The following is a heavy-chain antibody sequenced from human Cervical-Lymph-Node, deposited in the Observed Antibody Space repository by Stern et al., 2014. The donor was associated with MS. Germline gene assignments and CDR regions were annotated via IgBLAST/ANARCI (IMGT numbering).Heavy chain of an antibody. D-gene: IGHD6-13*01. CDR1: GYSFTAFY. Sequence: QVQLVQSGAEVRKPGASVKVSCEASGYSFTAFYIHWVRQAPGQGLEWMGWINPNSGGTAFAQKFQGRITMARDTSIITVHMELSRLTPDDTAVYYCARGPYEHQLIENSFDVWGQGTMVTVSS. V-gene: IGHV1-2*02. CDR2: INPNSGGT. CDR3: ARGPYEHQLIENSFDV. J-gene: IGHJ3*01.